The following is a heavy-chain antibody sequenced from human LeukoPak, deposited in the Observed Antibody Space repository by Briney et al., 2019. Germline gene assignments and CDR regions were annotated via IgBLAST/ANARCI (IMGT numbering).Heavy chain of an antibody. J-gene: IGHJ4*02. D-gene: IGHD5-24*01. CDR3: ARGFRDGYNHREGHVGSFDY. CDR2: INHSGST. CDR1: GGSFSGYY. Sequence: ASETLSLTCAVYGGSFSGYYWSWIRQPPGKGLEWIGEINHSGSTNYNPSLKSRVTISVDTSKNQFSLKLSSVTAADTAVYYCARGFRDGYNHREGHVGSFDYWGQGTLVTVSS. V-gene: IGHV4-34*01.